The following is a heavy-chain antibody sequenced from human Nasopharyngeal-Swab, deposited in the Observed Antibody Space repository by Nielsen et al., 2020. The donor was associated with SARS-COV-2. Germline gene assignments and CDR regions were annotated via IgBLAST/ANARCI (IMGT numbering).Heavy chain of an antibody. D-gene: IGHD5-18*01. V-gene: IGHV3-48*02. Sequence: WIRQPPGKGLEWVSYISSSSSTIYYADSVKGRFTISRDNAKNSLYLQMNSLRDEDSAVYYCAREGGYRYGYRLYYYYGMNVWGQGTTVTASS. CDR3: AREGGYRYGYRLYYYYGMNV. J-gene: IGHJ6*02. CDR2: ISSSSSTI.